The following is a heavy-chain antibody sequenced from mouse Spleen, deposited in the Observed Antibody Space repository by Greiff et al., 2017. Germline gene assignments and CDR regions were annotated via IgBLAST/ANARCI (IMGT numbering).Heavy chain of an antibody. Sequence: EVKLMESGGGLVKPGGSLKLSCAASGFTFSDYGMHWVRQAPEKGLEWVAYISSGSSTIYYAHTVKGRFTISRDNAKNTLFLQMTSLRSEDTAMYYCATTVVATDYAMDYWGQGTSVTVSS. V-gene: IGHV5-17*01. J-gene: IGHJ4*01. CDR1: GFTFSDYG. CDR2: ISSGSSTI. CDR3: ATTVVATDYAMDY. D-gene: IGHD1-1*01.